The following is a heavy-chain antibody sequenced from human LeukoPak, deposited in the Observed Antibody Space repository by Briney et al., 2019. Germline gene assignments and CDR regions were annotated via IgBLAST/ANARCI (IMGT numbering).Heavy chain of an antibody. CDR2: ISAYNGNT. V-gene: IGHV1-18*01. CDR1: GYTFTSYG. Sequence: ASVKVSCKASGYTFTSYGISWVRQAPGQGLEWMGWISAYNGNTNYAQKFQGRVTITADKSTSTAYMELSSLRSEDTAVYYCARKGEYSSGWYGYWGQGTLVTVSS. D-gene: IGHD6-19*01. J-gene: IGHJ4*02. CDR3: ARKGEYSSGWYGY.